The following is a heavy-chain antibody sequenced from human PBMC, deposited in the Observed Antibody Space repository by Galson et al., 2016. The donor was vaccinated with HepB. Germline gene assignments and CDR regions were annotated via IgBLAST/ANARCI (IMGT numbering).Heavy chain of an antibody. Sequence: SLRLSCAASGFTFSNYAMRWVRQAPGKGLEWVSTIIGSGGRTYYADSVKGRFTISRDNSKNTLYLQMNSLRVEDTAVYYCARAGDRSGYFQLRWFDPWGQGTLVTVSS. CDR1: GFTFSNYA. CDR2: IIGSGGRT. CDR3: ARAGDRSGYFQLRWFDP. V-gene: IGHV3-23*01. D-gene: IGHD3-22*01. J-gene: IGHJ5*02.